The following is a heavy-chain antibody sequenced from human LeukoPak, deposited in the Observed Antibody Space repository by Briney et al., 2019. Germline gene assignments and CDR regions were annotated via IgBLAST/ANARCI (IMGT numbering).Heavy chain of an antibody. Sequence: GASVKVSCRASGYTFSGYFMHWVRQAPGQGLEWMGWIYPNSGGTKYAQKFQGRVTMTRDTSISTIYMELSSLRSDDTAVYYCARGWLPPKAYYYYYGMDVWGQGTTVTVSS. V-gene: IGHV1-2*02. J-gene: IGHJ6*02. CDR3: ARGWLPPKAYYYYYGMDV. CDR1: GYTFSGYF. D-gene: IGHD6-19*01. CDR2: IYPNSGGT.